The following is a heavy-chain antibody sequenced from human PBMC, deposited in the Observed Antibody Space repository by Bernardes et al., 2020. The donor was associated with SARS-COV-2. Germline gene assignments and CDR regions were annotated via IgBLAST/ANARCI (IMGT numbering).Heavy chain of an antibody. Sequence: GGSLRLSCAASGFTSSSYAMSCFRQASGKGLEWVSAISGIGGSTYYADSVKVRFTILRDNSKNTLYLQMNSLRAEDTAVYYCAKEIGSGWYRSYFDYWGQGTLVTVSS. J-gene: IGHJ4*02. CDR2: ISGIGGST. V-gene: IGHV3-23*01. D-gene: IGHD6-19*01. CDR3: AKEIGSGWYRSYFDY. CDR1: GFTSSSYA.